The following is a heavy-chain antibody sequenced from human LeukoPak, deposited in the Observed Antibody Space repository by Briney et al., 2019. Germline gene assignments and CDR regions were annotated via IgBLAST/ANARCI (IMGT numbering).Heavy chain of an antibody. V-gene: IGHV3-33*01. CDR2: IWYDGNSK. Sequence: GGSLRLSCAASGFSFSSYDMHWVRRGPGKGLEWVAIIWYDGNSKYYADSVKSRFTISRDNSKNILYLQMNSLRAEDTAVYYCARGLRYFDWSQNWFDPWGQGTLVTVSS. D-gene: IGHD3-9*01. CDR1: GFSFSSYD. J-gene: IGHJ5*02. CDR3: ARGLRYFDWSQNWFDP.